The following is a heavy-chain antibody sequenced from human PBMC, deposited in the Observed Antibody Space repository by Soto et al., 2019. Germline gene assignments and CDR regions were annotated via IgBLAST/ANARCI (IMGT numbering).Heavy chain of an antibody. J-gene: IGHJ4*02. Sequence: GASVKVSCKASGVTFSSYAISWVRQAPGQGLEWMGGIIPIFGTANYAQKFQGRVTITADESTSTAYMELSSLRSEDTAVYYCARDLGGWPDYWGQGTLVNVSS. V-gene: IGHV1-69*13. CDR2: IIPIFGTA. D-gene: IGHD6-19*01. CDR3: ARDLGGWPDY. CDR1: GVTFSSYA.